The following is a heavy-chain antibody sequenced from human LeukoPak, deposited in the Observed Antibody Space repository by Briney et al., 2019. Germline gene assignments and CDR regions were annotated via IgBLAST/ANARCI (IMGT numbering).Heavy chain of an antibody. J-gene: IGHJ4*02. CDR1: GFTFNTSA. V-gene: IGHV1-58*02. CDR2: IVVGSGST. D-gene: IGHD1-1*01. Sequence: SVKVSCKASGFTFNTSAMQWVRQARGQRLEWIGWIVVGSGSTNYAQKFQERVTITRDMSTSTAYMELSSLRSEDTAIYYCAAGSQLLPDDWGQGTLVTVSS. CDR3: AAGSQLLPDD.